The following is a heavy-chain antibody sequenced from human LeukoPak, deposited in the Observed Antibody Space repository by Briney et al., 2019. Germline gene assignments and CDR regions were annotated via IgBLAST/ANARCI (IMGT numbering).Heavy chain of an antibody. CDR2: LYSDGGT. CDR3: ATYYYGSGPET. V-gene: IGHV3-53*01. CDR1: GLTFSGNY. D-gene: IGHD3-10*01. J-gene: IGHJ4*02. Sequence: GGSLRLSCAAFGLTFSGNYMSWVRQAPGKGLEWVSVLYSDGGTYYADSVKGRFSISRDTSKNTVYLQMNSLRDDDTAVYYCATYYYGSGPETWGQGTLVTVSS.